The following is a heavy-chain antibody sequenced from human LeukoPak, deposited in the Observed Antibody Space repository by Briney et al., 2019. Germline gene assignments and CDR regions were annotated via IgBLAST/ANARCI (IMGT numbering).Heavy chain of an antibody. Sequence: AGGSLRLSCAASGFTFDDYAMHWVRQAPGKGLEWVSGISWNSGSIGYADSVKGRFTISRDNAKNSPYLQMNSLRAEDTALYYCAKVVQKYYYDSSVFDYWGQGTLVTVSS. D-gene: IGHD3-22*01. V-gene: IGHV3-9*01. CDR3: AKVVQKYYYDSSVFDY. J-gene: IGHJ4*02. CDR1: GFTFDDYA. CDR2: ISWNSGSI.